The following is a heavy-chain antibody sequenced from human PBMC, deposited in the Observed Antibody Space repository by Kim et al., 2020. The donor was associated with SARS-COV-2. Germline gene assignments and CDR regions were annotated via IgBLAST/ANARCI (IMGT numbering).Heavy chain of an antibody. CDR3: ARDGGRWLQVSNFDY. D-gene: IGHD1-26*01. V-gene: IGHV1-3*01. CDR2: INAGNGNT. CDR1: GYTFTSYA. J-gene: IGHJ4*02. Sequence: ASVKVSCKASGYTFTSYAMHWVRQAPGQRLEWMGWINAGNGNTKYSQKFQGRVTITRDTSASTAYMELSSLRSEDTAVYYCARDGGRWLQVSNFDYWGQGTLVTVSS.